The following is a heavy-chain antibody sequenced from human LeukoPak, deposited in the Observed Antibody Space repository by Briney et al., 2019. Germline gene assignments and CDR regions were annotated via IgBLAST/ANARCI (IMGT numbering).Heavy chain of an antibody. V-gene: IGHV3-21*01. CDR2: ISSSSSYI. Sequence: GGSLRLSCAASGFTFSSYSMNWVRQAPGKGLEWVSSISSSSSYIYYADSVKGRFTISRDNAKNSLYLQMNSLRAEDTAVYYCARSWYDPAEYYYSGMDVWGQGTTVTVSS. D-gene: IGHD1-1*01. CDR1: GFTFSSYS. CDR3: ARSWYDPAEYYYSGMDV. J-gene: IGHJ6*02.